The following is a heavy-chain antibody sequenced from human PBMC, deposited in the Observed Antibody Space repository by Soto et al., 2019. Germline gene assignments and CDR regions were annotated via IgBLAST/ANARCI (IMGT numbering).Heavy chain of an antibody. CDR2: IYPGDSDT. J-gene: IGHJ4*02. CDR3: ANGNRPPTHFFDF. Sequence: GESLKISCKGSGYSFSTFWIGWVRQMPGQGLELMGVIYPGDSDTRYSPSFQGQVTISADKSISTAYLQWRSVQASDTAMYYCANGNRPPTHFFDFWGQGTLVTVSS. D-gene: IGHD1-1*01. V-gene: IGHV5-51*01. CDR1: GYSFSTFW.